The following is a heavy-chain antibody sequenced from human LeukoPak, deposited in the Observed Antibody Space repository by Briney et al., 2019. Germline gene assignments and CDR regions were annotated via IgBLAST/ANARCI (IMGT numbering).Heavy chain of an antibody. V-gene: IGHV3-21*01. Sequence: GGSLRLSCEASGFTFSTYSMNWVRQAPGKGLEWVSSISSSSSYIYYADSVKGRFTISRDNAKNSLYLQMNSLRDEDTALYYCARTYYDSSGYYSAFDIWGQGTTVTVSS. CDR2: ISSSSSYI. CDR1: GFTFSTYS. J-gene: IGHJ3*02. D-gene: IGHD3-22*01. CDR3: ARTYYDSSGYYSAFDI.